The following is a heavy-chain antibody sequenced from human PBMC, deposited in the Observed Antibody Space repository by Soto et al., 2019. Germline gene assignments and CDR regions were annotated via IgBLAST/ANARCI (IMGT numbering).Heavy chain of an antibody. CDR3: ARLKEQSGPIYFDY. CDR2: MNPNNGKT. D-gene: IGHD6-19*01. V-gene: IGHV1-8*01. Sequence: QVQLVQSGAEVKKPGASVKISCKASGYTFTTYDINWVRQATGQGLEWMGWMNPNNGKTGYAQKFQGRVTMTRDTSRSTVYLELSSVRSEDTAVYYCARLKEQSGPIYFDYWGQGTLVTVSS. J-gene: IGHJ4*02. CDR1: GYTFTTYD.